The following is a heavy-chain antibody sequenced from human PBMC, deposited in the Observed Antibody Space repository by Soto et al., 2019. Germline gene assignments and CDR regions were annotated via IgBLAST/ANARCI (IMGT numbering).Heavy chain of an antibody. J-gene: IGHJ4*02. D-gene: IGHD6-13*01. V-gene: IGHV5-51*01. CDR2: IYPGDSDT. Sequence: PGESLKISCKGSGYSFTSYWISWVRQMPGKGLEWMGIIYPGDSDTRYSPSFQGQVTISADKSISTAYLQWSSLKASDTAMYYCAKFAYSSSWPYFDYWGQGTLATVSS. CDR1: GYSFTSYW. CDR3: AKFAYSSSWPYFDY.